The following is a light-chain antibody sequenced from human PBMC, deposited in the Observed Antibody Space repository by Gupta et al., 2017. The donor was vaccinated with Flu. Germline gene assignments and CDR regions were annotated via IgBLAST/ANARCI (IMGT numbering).Light chain of an antibody. CDR3: QQYYSTPLT. J-gene: IGKJ4*01. V-gene: IGKV4-1*01. CDR1: QNILYSSNNKNY. CDR2: WAS. Sequence: DIVMTQSPDSLAVSLVESATISCKSSQNILYSSNNKNYLAWYQQRPGQPPKLLIYWASSRESGVPDRFSGSGSGTDFTLTISSLQAEDVAVYYCQQYYSTPLTFGGGTKVEIK.